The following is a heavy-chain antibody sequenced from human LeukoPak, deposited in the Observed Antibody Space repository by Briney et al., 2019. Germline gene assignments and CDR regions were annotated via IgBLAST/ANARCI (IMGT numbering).Heavy chain of an antibody. D-gene: IGHD5-12*01. V-gene: IGHV4-59*01. CDR3: ARKRDYSGYEPNDY. Sequence: SETLSLTCTVSGGSISSYYWSWIRQPPGKGLEWIGFIYYSGSTNYNPSLKSRVTISVDTSKNQFFLNLRSVTAADTAVYYCARKRDYSGYEPNDYWGQGTLVTVSS. J-gene: IGHJ4*02. CDR1: GGSISSYY. CDR2: IYYSGST.